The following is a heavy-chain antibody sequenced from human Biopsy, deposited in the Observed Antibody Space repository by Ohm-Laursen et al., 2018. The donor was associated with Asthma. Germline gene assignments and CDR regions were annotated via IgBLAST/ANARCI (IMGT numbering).Heavy chain of an antibody. CDR1: GLSVEPSGGA. CDR3: GHIGDRGYDWAPPYHYYGVDV. V-gene: IGHV2-5*01. Sequence: TIQTLTLTCTFSGLSVEPSGGAVGWIRQPPGKALEGLALISWNDDRRHRSSLQSRLTITKDASKNQVVLTMTNMDPVGTATYYCGHIGDRGYDWAPPYHYYGVDVWGLGTTVTVSS. CDR2: ISWNDDR. D-gene: IGHD1-1*01. J-gene: IGHJ6*02.